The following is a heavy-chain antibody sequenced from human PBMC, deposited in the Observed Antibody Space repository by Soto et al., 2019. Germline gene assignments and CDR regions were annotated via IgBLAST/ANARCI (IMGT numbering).Heavy chain of an antibody. V-gene: IGHV3-7*05. CDR3: ARDGVAPGLYFDH. CDR1: GFTFSGYW. D-gene: IGHD3-10*01. CDR2: IKYDGAEK. Sequence: GGSLRLSCAASGFTFSGYWMNWVRQAPGKGLEWVASIKYDGAEKSYVDSVKGRFTISRDNPKNSVYLQMASLRAEDTAVYYCARDGVAPGLYFDHWGQGTPVTVSS. J-gene: IGHJ4*02.